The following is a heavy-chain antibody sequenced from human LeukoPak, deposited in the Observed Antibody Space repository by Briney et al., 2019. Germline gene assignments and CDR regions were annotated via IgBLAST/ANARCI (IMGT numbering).Heavy chain of an antibody. V-gene: IGHV4-59*08. Sequence: SETLSLTCTVSGGSISNYYWSWIRQPPGKGLEWIGYISYIGSTNYNPSPKSRVTISVDTSKNQFSLKLSSVTAADTAVYYCARPILETAPDYWGQGTLVTVSS. CDR3: ARPILETAPDY. CDR1: GGSISNYY. D-gene: IGHD5-24*01. J-gene: IGHJ4*02. CDR2: ISYIGST.